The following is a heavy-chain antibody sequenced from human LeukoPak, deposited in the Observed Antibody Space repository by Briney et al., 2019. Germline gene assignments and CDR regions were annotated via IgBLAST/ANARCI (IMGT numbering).Heavy chain of an antibody. D-gene: IGHD2-2*01. V-gene: IGHV3-23*01. Sequence: GGSLRLSCAASGFTFSSYAMSWVRQAPGKGLEWVSAISGSGGSTYYADSVKGRFTISRDNSKNTLYLQMNSLRAEDTAVYYCARVGYQLPTFDAFDFWGQGTMVTVSS. J-gene: IGHJ3*01. CDR3: ARVGYQLPTFDAFDF. CDR2: ISGSGGST. CDR1: GFTFSSYA.